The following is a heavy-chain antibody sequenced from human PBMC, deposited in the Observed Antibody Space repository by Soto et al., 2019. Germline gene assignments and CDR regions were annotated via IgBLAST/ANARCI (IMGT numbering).Heavy chain of an antibody. Sequence: QVQLVQSGAEVKKPGSSVTVSCKASGGTFSSYTISWVRQAPGEGLEWMGGIIPIFGTANYAEKGQGRVTIILDESTSTAYMELSSLRSEDTAVYYCASGNHRWLQLLYFDLWGRGPLVTVSS. D-gene: IGHD5-12*01. CDR1: GGTFSSYT. J-gene: IGHJ2*01. CDR2: IIPIFGTA. V-gene: IGHV1-69*05. CDR3: ASGNHRWLQLLYFDL.